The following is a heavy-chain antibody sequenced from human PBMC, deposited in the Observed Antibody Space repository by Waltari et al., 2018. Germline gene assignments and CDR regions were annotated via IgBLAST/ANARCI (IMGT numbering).Heavy chain of an antibody. D-gene: IGHD3-22*01. V-gene: IGHV1-24*01. CDR2: FDPEDGET. Sequence: QVQLVQSGAEVKKPGASVKVSCKVSGYTLPELSMHWVRQAPGKGLEWMGGFDPEDGETIDAQKFQGRVTMTEDTSTDTAYMELSSLRSEDTAVYYCATALPYYYDSSGYYDYWGQGTLVTVSS. J-gene: IGHJ4*02. CDR1: GYTLPELS. CDR3: ATALPYYYDSSGYYDY.